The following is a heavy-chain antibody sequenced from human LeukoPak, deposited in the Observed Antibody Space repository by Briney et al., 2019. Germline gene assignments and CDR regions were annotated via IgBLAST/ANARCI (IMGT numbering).Heavy chain of an antibody. D-gene: IGHD1-26*01. Sequence: GGSLRLSCAASGFTFDDYAMQWVRQAPGKGLEWVSGISWNSGSIGYADSVKGRFTISRDNAKNSLYLQMNSLRAEDTALYYCARGSGSYYSGLAFDIWGQGTMVTVSS. CDR3: ARGSGSYYSGLAFDI. J-gene: IGHJ3*02. V-gene: IGHV3-9*01. CDR1: GFTFDDYA. CDR2: ISWNSGSI.